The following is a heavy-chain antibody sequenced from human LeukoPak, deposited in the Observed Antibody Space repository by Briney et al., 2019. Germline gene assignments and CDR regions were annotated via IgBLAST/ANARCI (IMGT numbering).Heavy chain of an antibody. V-gene: IGHV3-23*01. CDR2: ISGSGTST. Sequence: GSLRLSCAASGFTFSSYAMSWVRQAPGKGLEWVSAISGSGTSTYYADSVKGRFTISRDSSKNTLYLQMNSLRAEDTAVYYCARRAGAYSHPYDYWGQGTLVTVSS. CDR1: GFTFSSYA. D-gene: IGHD4/OR15-4a*01. J-gene: IGHJ4*02. CDR3: ARRAGAYSHPYDY.